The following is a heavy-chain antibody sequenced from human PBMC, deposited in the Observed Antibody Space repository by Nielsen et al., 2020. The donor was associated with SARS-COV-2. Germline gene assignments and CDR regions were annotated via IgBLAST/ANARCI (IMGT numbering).Heavy chain of an antibody. CDR3: ARVGWSLVGANVDYYYGMDV. CDR2: INAGNGNT. D-gene: IGHD1-26*01. Sequence: ASVKVSCKASGYTFTSYAMHWVRQAPGQRLEWMGWINAGNGNTKYSQKFQGRVTITRDTSASTAYMELSSLRSEDTAVYYCARVGWSLVGANVDYYYGMDVWGQGTTVTVSS. J-gene: IGHJ6*02. V-gene: IGHV1-3*01. CDR1: GYTFTSYA.